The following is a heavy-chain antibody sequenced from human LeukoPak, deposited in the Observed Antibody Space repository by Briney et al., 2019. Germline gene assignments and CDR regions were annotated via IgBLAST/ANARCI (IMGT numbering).Heavy chain of an antibody. CDR2: IYPGDSDT. Sequence: GESLQISCKASGYSFTRYWIAWVRPMPGKGLECMGIIYPGDSDTRYSPSFQGQVTISVDKSTNTAYLQWSSLKASDTAMYYCARRYSTSFPPSTYYYMDVWGKGTTVTVSS. V-gene: IGHV5-51*01. CDR1: GYSFTRYW. J-gene: IGHJ6*03. CDR3: ARRYSTSFPPSTYYYMDV. D-gene: IGHD6-6*01.